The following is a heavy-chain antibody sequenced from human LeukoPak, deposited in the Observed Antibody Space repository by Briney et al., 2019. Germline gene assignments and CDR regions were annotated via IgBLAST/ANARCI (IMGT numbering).Heavy chain of an antibody. CDR1: VYIFTSYG. CDR2: ISAYNGNT. D-gene: IGHD3-22*01. J-gene: IGHJ4*02. CDR3: ARDRSNYDSSAYHTRQFDY. Sequence: PSVNVSCKASVYIFTSYGISWVGQAPGQEGEWMGWISAYNGNTNYAQKLQGRVAMTTDTSTSTAYIELKSLRSDDPAVYYCARDRSNYDSSAYHTRQFDYWGQGTLVTVSS. V-gene: IGHV1-18*01.